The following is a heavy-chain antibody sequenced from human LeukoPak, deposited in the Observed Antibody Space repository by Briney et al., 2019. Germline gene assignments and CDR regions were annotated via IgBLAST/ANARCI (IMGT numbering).Heavy chain of an antibody. J-gene: IGHJ6*02. CDR3: AKDSDGTVINYHFYAMDV. D-gene: IGHD1-1*01. CDR1: GFTFSSYG. V-gene: IGHV3-30*18. Sequence: GRSLRLSCAASGFTFSSYGMHWVRQAPGKGLEWVAVISYDGSNKYYADSVKGRFTISRDNSKNTLYLQMNSLRAEDTAVYYCAKDSDGTVINYHFYAMDVWGQGTTVTVSS. CDR2: ISYDGSNK.